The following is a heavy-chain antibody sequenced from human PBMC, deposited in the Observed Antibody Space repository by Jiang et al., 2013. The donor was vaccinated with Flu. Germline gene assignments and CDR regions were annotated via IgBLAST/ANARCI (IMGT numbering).Heavy chain of an antibody. V-gene: IGHV4-31*03. J-gene: IGHJ4*02. CDR2: IYYTGTA. CDR1: GGSFSSHNYY. D-gene: IGHD5-12*01. CDR3: ARGNLNSGYDY. Sequence: GPGLVKPSQTLSLTCTVSGGSFSSHNYYWSWIRQHPGKGLEWVAYIYYTGTAYHNPSLKSRISISVDTSTNQFSLNLNSLTAADTAVYYCARGNLNSGYDYWGQGTLVTVSS.